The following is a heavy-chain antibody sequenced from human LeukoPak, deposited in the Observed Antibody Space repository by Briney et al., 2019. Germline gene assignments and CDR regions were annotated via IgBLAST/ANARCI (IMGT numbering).Heavy chain of an antibody. V-gene: IGHV4-4*02. CDR1: GGSITSANW. Sequence: SGTLSLTCAVSGGSITSANWWSWVRQSPGKGLEWIGEIYHTGNTNYNPSLNSRVSMSLDRSKNQFSLRLTSVTAADTAVYFCARDANGSDLHYYHMDVWGKGTTVTVSS. J-gene: IGHJ6*03. CDR3: ARDANGSDLHYYHMDV. CDR2: IYHTGNT. D-gene: IGHD6-25*01.